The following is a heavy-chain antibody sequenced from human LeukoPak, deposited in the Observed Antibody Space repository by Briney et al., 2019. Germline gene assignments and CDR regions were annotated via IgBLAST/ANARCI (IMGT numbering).Heavy chain of an antibody. CDR2: ISGSGIST. CDR3: AKDRSIAAGDDAYI. Sequence: GGSLRLSCAASGFTFSSYAMNWVRQAPGKGLEWVSHISGSGISTYYADSVKGRFTFSRDNSKSTLYLQMNSLRAEDTAVYYCAKDRSIAAGDDAYIWGQGTMVTVSS. D-gene: IGHD6-13*01. V-gene: IGHV3-23*01. CDR1: GFTFSSYA. J-gene: IGHJ3*02.